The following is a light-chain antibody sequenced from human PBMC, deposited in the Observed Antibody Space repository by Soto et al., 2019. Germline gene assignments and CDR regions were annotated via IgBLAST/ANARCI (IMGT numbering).Light chain of an antibody. Sequence: IVLTPSPGTLSLSPGERATLSCRASQSVSSTYLVWYQQKPGQAPRLLIYGATSRASGIPDRFSGSGSGTDFTLTISRLEPEDFAVYYCQQYGSSGTFGQGTKVDI. J-gene: IGKJ1*01. V-gene: IGKV3-20*01. CDR1: QSVSSTY. CDR2: GAT. CDR3: QQYGSSGT.